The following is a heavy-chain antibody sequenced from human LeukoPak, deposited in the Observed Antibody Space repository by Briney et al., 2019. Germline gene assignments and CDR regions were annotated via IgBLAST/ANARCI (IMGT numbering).Heavy chain of an antibody. J-gene: IGHJ5*02. V-gene: IGHV1-3*01. Sequence: ASVKVSCKASGYTFTSYAMHWVRQAPGQSLEWMGWINAGNGNTKYSQKFQGRVTITRDTSASTAYMELSSLRSEDTAVYYCARVDSYGSLFRWFDPWGQGTLVTVSS. CDR2: INAGNGNT. CDR1: GYTFTSYA. D-gene: IGHD5-18*01. CDR3: ARVDSYGSLFRWFDP.